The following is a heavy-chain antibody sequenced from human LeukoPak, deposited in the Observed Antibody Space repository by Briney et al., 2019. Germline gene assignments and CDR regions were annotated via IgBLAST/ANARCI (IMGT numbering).Heavy chain of an antibody. Sequence: GGSLRLSCAASGFSFSSYWMHWVRQVPGKGLVWVSRISSDGSTTNYADSVKGRFTNSRDNPKNTLYLQMNSLRPEDTAVYYCAKLLTYMSSSDYWGQGTLVTVSS. CDR3: AKLLTYMSSSDY. CDR2: ISSDGSTT. J-gene: IGHJ4*01. CDR1: GFSFSSYW. D-gene: IGHD6-6*01. V-gene: IGHV3-74*01.